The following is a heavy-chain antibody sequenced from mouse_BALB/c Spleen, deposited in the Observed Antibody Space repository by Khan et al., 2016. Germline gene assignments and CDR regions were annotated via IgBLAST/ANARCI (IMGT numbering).Heavy chain of an antibody. CDR3: ARRRDYGSSPAWFAY. CDR2: ILPGSDST. D-gene: IGHD1-1*01. CDR1: GYTFRSYW. J-gene: IGHJ3*01. Sequence: QVQLKESGAELMKPGASVKISCKATGYTFRSYWIEWVKQRPGHGLEWIGEILPGSDSTNYNEKFKGKATFTADTSSTTAYMQLSSLTSEDSAVYYCARRRDYGSSPAWFAYWGQGTLVTVSA. V-gene: IGHV1-9*01.